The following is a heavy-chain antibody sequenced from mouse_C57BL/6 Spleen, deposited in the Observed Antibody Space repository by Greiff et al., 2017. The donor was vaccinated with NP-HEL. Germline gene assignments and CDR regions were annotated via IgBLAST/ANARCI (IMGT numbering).Heavy chain of an antibody. J-gene: IGHJ4*01. CDR3: ARGQFITTVVASMDY. CDR1: GFTFSSYA. CDR2: ISDGGSYT. Sequence: EVKLVESGGGLVKPGGSLKLSCAASGFTFSSYAMSWVRQTPEKRLEWVATISDGGSYTYYPDNVKGRFTISRDNAKNNLYLQMSHLKSEDTAMYYCARGQFITTVVASMDYWGQGTSVTVSS. D-gene: IGHD1-1*01. V-gene: IGHV5-4*03.